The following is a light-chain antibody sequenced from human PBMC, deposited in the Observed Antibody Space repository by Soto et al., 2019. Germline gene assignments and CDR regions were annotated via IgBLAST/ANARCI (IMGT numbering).Light chain of an antibody. CDR1: QSISSW. CDR2: KAS. V-gene: IGKV1-5*03. CDR3: QQYNSYSWT. Sequence: DIQMTQSPSTLSASVGDRVTITCRASQSISSWLAWYQQKPGKAPKLLIYKASSLESGVPSRFSGSGSATEFTVTISSLQPDDFATYYCQQYNSYSWTFGQGTKVEIK. J-gene: IGKJ1*01.